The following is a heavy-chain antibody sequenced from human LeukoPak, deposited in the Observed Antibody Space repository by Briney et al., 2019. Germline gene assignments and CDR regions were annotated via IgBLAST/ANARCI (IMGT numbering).Heavy chain of an antibody. Sequence: GGSLRLSCAGSGFTLGGYGMHWFRQTPGKGLEWVAVIAYDGSRAFYADSVKGRFTISRDNSKNTLYLQMNSLRAEDTAVYYCAIYYSRSGSKWGQGTLVTVSS. CDR3: AIYYSRSGSK. D-gene: IGHD3-10*01. CDR1: GFTLGGYG. V-gene: IGHV3-33*03. J-gene: IGHJ4*02. CDR2: IAYDGSRA.